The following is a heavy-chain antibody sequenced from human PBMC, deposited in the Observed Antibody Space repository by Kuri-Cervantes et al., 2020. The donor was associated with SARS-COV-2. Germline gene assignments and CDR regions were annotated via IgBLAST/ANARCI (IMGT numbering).Heavy chain of an antibody. D-gene: IGHD2-15*01. V-gene: IGHV3-33*08. CDR3: ARDPGGDLLLQYYYGMDV. CDR2: IWYDGSNK. CDR1: GFNFSRTD. Sequence: GESLKISCAASGFNFSRTDMHWVRQAPGKGLEWVAVIWYDGSNKYYADSVKGRFTISRDNSKNTLYLQMNSLRAEDTAVYYCARDPGGDLLLQYYYGMDVWGQGTTVTVSS. J-gene: IGHJ6*02.